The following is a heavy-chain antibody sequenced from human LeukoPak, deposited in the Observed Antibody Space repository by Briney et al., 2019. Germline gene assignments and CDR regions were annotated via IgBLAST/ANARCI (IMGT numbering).Heavy chain of an antibody. CDR1: GYTFTGYY. D-gene: IGHD3-22*01. CDR3: ARDANPDYYDSSGYDY. V-gene: IGHV1-46*01. Sequence: GASVKVSCKASGYTFTGYYMHWVRQAPGQGLEWMGIINPSGGSTSYAQKFQGRVTMTRDTSTSTVYMELSSLRSEDTAVYYCARDANPDYYDSSGYDYWGQGTLVTVSS. CDR2: INPSGGST. J-gene: IGHJ4*02.